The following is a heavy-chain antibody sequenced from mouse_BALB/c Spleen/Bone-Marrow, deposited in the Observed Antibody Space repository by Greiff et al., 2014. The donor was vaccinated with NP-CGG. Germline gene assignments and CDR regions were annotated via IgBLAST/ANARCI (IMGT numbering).Heavy chain of an antibody. CDR3: ALNWDSAY. Sequence: DVQLVESGGDLVKPGGSLKLSCAASGFTFSSYGMSWVRQTPDKRLEWVATINNGGTYTYYPDSVKRRFTISRDNAKNTLYLQMSSLKSEDTAMYYCALNWDSAYWGQGTLVTVSA. CDR2: INNGGTYT. CDR1: GFTFSSYG. J-gene: IGHJ3*01. D-gene: IGHD4-1*02. V-gene: IGHV5-6*01.